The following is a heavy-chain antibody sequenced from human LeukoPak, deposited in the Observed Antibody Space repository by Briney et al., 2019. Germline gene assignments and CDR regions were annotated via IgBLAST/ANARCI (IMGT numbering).Heavy chain of an antibody. D-gene: IGHD6-6*01. CDR2: IIPIFGTA. J-gene: IGHJ4*02. Sequence: ASVKVSCKASGGTFSSYAISWVRQAPGQGLEWMGGIIPIFGTANYAQKFQGRVTITADESTSTAYMELSSLRSEDTAVYYCARDVVEGLEYSSSSEPILDYWGQGTLVTVSS. CDR1: GGTFSSYA. CDR3: ARDVVEGLEYSSSSEPILDY. V-gene: IGHV1-69*13.